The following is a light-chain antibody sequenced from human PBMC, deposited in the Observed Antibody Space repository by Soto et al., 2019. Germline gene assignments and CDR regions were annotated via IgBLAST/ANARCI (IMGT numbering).Light chain of an antibody. Sequence: ELVLTQSTATLSLSPRERATLCCRASQSVSSYLAWYQQKPGQAPRLLIYDASNRATGIPARFSGSGSGTDFTLTISSLEPEDFAVYYCQQRSNWPPLTFGGGTKVDI. V-gene: IGKV3-11*01. CDR2: DAS. CDR3: QQRSNWPPLT. J-gene: IGKJ4*01. CDR1: QSVSSY.